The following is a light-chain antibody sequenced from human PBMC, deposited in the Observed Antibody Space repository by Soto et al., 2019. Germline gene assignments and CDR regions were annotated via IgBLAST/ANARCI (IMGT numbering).Light chain of an antibody. V-gene: IGKV1-33*01. CDR1: HDIYKY. Sequence: DIQMTQSPSSLSTSVGDSITITCQASHDIYKYLYWYQQKPGKAPKLLIYDASTLDTGVPSRFSGSRSGTRFTLTISSLQPEDIATYYCQQYDSLPITFGQGTRLEVK. CDR3: QQYDSLPIT. CDR2: DAS. J-gene: IGKJ5*01.